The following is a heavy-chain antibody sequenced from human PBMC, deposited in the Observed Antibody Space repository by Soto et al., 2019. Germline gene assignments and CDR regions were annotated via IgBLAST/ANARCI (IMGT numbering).Heavy chain of an antibody. CDR3: ATLNSFGSDY. J-gene: IGHJ4*02. Sequence: GGSLILSCAASGGKFINYLMHWVRQAPGKGLVWVSRIYSDGRGPMYADSVKGRFTISRDNAKSTLYLQMNSLRAEDTAVYYCATLNSFGSDYWGRGTLVTVSS. V-gene: IGHV3-74*03. CDR1: GGKFINYL. CDR2: IYSDGRGP. D-gene: IGHD5-18*01.